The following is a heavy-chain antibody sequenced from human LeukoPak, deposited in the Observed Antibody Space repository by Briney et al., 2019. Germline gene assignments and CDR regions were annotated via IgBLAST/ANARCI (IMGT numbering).Heavy chain of an antibody. J-gene: IGHJ4*02. CDR3: ARDHRGVRDYFDY. CDR2: ISYDGSNK. V-gene: IGHV3-30-3*01. CDR1: GFTFSSYA. D-gene: IGHD3-10*01. Sequence: PGRSLRLSCAASGFTFSSYAMHWVRQAPGKGLVWVAIISYDGSNKYYADSVKGRFTISRDNSKNTLYLQMNSLRAEDTAVYYCARDHRGVRDYFDYWGQGTLVTVSS.